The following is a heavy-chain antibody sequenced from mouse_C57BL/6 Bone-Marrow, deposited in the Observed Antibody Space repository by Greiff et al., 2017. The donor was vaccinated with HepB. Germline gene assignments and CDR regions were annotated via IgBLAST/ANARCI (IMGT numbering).Heavy chain of an antibody. Sequence: VQLQQSGAELVRPGASVKLSCTASGFNIKDDYMHWVKQRPEQGLEWIGWIDPENGDTEYASKFQGKATITADTSSNTAYLQLSSLTSEDTAVYYCTTVTTVVVHFDYWGQGTTLTVSS. J-gene: IGHJ2*01. D-gene: IGHD1-1*01. CDR1: GFNIKDDY. V-gene: IGHV14-4*01. CDR3: TTVTTVVVHFDY. CDR2: IDPENGDT.